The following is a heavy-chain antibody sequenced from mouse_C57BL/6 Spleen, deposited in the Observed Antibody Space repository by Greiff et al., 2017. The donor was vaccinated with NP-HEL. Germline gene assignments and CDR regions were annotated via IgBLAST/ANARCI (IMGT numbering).Heavy chain of an antibody. Sequence: VQLKESGPGLVKPSQSLSLTCSVTGYSITSGYYWNWIRQFPGNKLEWMGYISYDGSNNYNPSLKNRISITRDTSKNQFFLKLNSVTTEDTATYYCARDYYGLGPYFDYWGQGTTLTVSS. CDR2: ISYDGSN. D-gene: IGHD1-2*01. J-gene: IGHJ2*01. CDR3: ARDYYGLGPYFDY. V-gene: IGHV3-6*01. CDR1: GYSITSGYY.